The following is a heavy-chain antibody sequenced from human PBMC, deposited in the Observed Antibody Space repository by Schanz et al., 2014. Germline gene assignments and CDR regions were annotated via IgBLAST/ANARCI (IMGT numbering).Heavy chain of an antibody. Sequence: EVQLVESGGGFVQPGGSLGLSCVVSGFTVSSDHMSWVRQAPGKGLEWVSTISGSGGSTYYADSVKGRFTISRDNSKNTLYLQMNSLRAEDTAVYSCARGIGGYGANNYFDYWGQGTLVNVSS. CDR3: ARGIGGYGANNYFDY. CDR2: ISGSGGST. V-gene: IGHV3-66*02. J-gene: IGHJ4*02. CDR1: GFTVSSDH. D-gene: IGHD5-12*01.